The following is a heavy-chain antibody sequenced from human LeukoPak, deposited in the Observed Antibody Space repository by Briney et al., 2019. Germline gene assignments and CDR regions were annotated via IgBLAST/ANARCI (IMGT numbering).Heavy chain of an antibody. CDR1: GGTFSSYA. D-gene: IGHD5-18*01. Sequence: GASVKVSCKASGGTFSSYAISWVRRAPGQGLEWMGRIIPIFGIANYAQKFQGRVTITADKSTSTAYMELSSLRSEDTAVYYCARRGYSYGYFDYWGQGTLVTVSS. CDR3: ARRGYSYGYFDY. V-gene: IGHV1-69*04. J-gene: IGHJ4*02. CDR2: IIPIFGIA.